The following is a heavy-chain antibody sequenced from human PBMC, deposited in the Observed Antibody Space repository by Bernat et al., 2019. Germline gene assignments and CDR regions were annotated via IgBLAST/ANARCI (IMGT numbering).Heavy chain of an antibody. Sequence: QLQLQESGPGLVKPSETLSLTCTVSGGSISSSSYYWGWIRQPPGKGLEWIGSIYYGGSTYYNPSLKSRVTISEDTSKNQLSLKLNSVTAADTAVYYCARGPDYGSESYSALDYWGQGTLVTVSS. D-gene: IGHD3-10*01. J-gene: IGHJ4*02. V-gene: IGHV4-39*01. CDR2: IYYGGST. CDR3: ARGPDYGSESYSALDY. CDR1: GGSISSSSYY.